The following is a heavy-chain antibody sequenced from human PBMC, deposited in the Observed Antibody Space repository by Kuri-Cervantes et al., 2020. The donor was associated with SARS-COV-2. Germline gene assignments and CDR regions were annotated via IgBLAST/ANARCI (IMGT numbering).Heavy chain of an antibody. D-gene: IGHD2-2*01. J-gene: IGHJ1*01. CDR1: GFTFSSYA. Sequence: GESLKISCAASGFTFSSYAMSWVRQAPGKGLEWVSAISGSGGSTYYADSVKGRCTISRDNSKNTLCLQMNSLRAEDTAVYYCAKVYGDIVVVPAAKYFQHWGQGTLVTVSS. V-gene: IGHV3-23*01. CDR2: ISGSGGST. CDR3: AKVYGDIVVVPAAKYFQH.